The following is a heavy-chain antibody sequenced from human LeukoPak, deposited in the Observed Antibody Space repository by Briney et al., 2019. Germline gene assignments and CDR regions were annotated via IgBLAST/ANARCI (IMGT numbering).Heavy chain of an antibody. Sequence: GGSLRLSCAASGFSFTTYWMSWVRQAPGKGLEWVANIKQDGTEKYYVDSVKGRFTISRDNAKNSLYLQVSSLRSEDTAVYYCARDRSRLDDAFDIWGQGTMVTVSS. V-gene: IGHV3-7*03. CDR2: IKQDGTEK. CDR1: GFSFTTYW. J-gene: IGHJ3*02. D-gene: IGHD3-22*01. CDR3: ARDRSRLDDAFDI.